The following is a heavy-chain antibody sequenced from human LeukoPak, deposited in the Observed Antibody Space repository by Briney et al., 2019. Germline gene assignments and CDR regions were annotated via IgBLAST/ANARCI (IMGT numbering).Heavy chain of an antibody. CDR1: GGSISSYY. V-gene: IGHV4-59*01. Sequence: SEALSLTCTVSGGSISSYYWSWVRQPPGKGLEWIGYIYYSGGTNYNPSLKSRVTISVDTSKNQFSLKLSSVTAADTAVYYCARDPYSGSYYRWAFDIWGQGTMVTVSS. CDR3: ARDPYSGSYYRWAFDI. CDR2: IYYSGGT. J-gene: IGHJ3*02. D-gene: IGHD1-26*01.